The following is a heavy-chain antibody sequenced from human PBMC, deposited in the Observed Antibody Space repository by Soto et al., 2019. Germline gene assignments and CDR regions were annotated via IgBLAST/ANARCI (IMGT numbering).Heavy chain of an antibody. J-gene: IGHJ3*02. D-gene: IGHD2-2*01. CDR3: ATRIVVVPAATHDAFDI. CDR2: ISSSSSYI. V-gene: IGHV3-21*01. CDR1: GFTFSSYS. Sequence: GGSLRLSCAASGFTFSSYSMNWVRQAPGKGLEWVSSISSSSSYIYYADSVKGRFTISRDNAKNSLYLQMNSLRAEDTAVYYCATRIVVVPAATHDAFDIWGEGTMVTV.